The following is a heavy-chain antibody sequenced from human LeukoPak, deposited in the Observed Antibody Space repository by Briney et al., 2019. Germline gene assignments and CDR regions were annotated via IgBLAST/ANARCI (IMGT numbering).Heavy chain of an antibody. J-gene: IGHJ4*02. D-gene: IGHD4-23*01. Sequence: SETLSLTCTVSGGSISSSSYYWGWIRQPPGKGLEWIGSIYYSGSTYYNPSLKSRVTISVDTSKNQFSLKLSSVTAADTAVYYCASIYGGSRFDYWGQGTLVTVSS. V-gene: IGHV4-39*07. CDR3: ASIYGGSRFDY. CDR2: IYYSGST. CDR1: GGSISSSSYY.